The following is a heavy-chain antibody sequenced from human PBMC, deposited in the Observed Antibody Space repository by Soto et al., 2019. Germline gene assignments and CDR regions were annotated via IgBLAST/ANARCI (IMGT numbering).Heavy chain of an antibody. CDR3: AKSRKGSGWCGGLYSGMAV. CDR2: ITWDRSNI. Sequence: EVQVVESGGGLVQPGRSLRLSCAASEFTFDDDAMHWVRQSPGKGLEWVAGITWDRSNIAYAESVKGRFTISRDNAKQSLSVQMKSVSPEDSGLYYWAKSRKGSGWCGGLYSGMAVGGQGTTVTVSS. J-gene: IGHJ6*02. D-gene: IGHD3-10*01. V-gene: IGHV3-9*01. CDR1: EFTFDDDA.